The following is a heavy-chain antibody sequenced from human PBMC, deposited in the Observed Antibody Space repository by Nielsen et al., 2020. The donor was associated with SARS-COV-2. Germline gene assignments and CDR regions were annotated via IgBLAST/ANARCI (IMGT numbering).Heavy chain of an antibody. Sequence: GESLKISCAASGFTFSSYDMHWVRQATGKGLEWVSAIGTAGDTYYPGSVKGRFTISRENAKNSLYLQMNSLRAGDTAVYYCANPKTLYDFWRDWGQGTLVTVSS. D-gene: IGHD3-3*01. V-gene: IGHV3-13*01. CDR2: IGTAGDT. CDR3: ANPKTLYDFWRD. J-gene: IGHJ4*02. CDR1: GFTFSSYD.